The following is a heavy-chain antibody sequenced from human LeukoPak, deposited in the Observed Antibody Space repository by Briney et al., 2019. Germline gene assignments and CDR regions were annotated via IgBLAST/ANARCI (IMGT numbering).Heavy chain of an antibody. J-gene: IGHJ4*02. CDR1: GDSVSNYY. CDR3: ARLKVGVPAIDY. V-gene: IGHV4-59*02. CDR2: IYYRGST. Sequence: PSETLSLTCTVSGDSVSNYYWTWIRQPPGKGLEWIGYIYYRGSTNYNPSLKSRLTMSVDTSKNQFSLKLTSVTAADTAVYFCARLKVGVPAIDYWGQGTLVTVSS. D-gene: IGHD1-26*01.